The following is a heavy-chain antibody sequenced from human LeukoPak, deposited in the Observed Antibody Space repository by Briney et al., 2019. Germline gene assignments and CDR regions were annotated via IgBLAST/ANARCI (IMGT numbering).Heavy chain of an antibody. J-gene: IGHJ4*02. V-gene: IGHV4-39*01. CDR2: IYYSGST. D-gene: IGHD1-26*01. CDR3: ARLAYSGSYY. Sequence: KPSETLSLTCTVSGGSISSSSYYWGWIRQPPGKGLEWNGSIYYSGSTYYNPSLKSRVTISVDTSKNQFSLKLSSVTAADTAVYYCARLAYSGSYYWGQGTLVTVSS. CDR1: GGSISSSSYY.